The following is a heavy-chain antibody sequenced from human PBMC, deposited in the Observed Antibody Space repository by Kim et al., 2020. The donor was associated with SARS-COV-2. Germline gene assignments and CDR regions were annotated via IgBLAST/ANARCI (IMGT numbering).Heavy chain of an antibody. J-gene: IGHJ4*02. V-gene: IGHV3-23*01. CDR2: ISGSGGST. Sequence: GGSLRLSCAASGFTFSIYGMTWVRQAPGKGLEWVSGISGSGGSTFYADSVKGRFTISRDNSKNTLYLQMNSLRAEDTAVYYCAKLYGDYWGQGTLVTVSS. CDR3: AKLYGDY. CDR1: GFTFSIYG. D-gene: IGHD3-16*01.